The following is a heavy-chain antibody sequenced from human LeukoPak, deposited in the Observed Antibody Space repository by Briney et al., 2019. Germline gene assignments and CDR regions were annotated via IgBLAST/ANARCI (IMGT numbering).Heavy chain of an antibody. D-gene: IGHD6-25*01. CDR1: GGSISSSSYY. J-gene: IGHJ2*01. CDR3: ARRAGYFDL. CDR2: IYYSGST. Sequence: SETLSLTCTVSGGSISSSSYYWSWIRQPPGKGLEWIGYIYYSGSTNYNPSLKSRVTISVDTSKNQFSLKLSSVTAADTAVYYCARRAGYFDLWGRGTLVTVSS. V-gene: IGHV4-61*01.